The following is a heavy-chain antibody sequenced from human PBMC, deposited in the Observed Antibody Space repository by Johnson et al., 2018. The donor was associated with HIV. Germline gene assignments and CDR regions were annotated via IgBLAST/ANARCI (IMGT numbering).Heavy chain of an antibody. J-gene: IGHJ3*02. Sequence: VQLVESGGGVVRPGGSLRLSCAASGFTFDDYGLRWVRQAPGKGLEWVSGVNWNGGSTGYADSVRGRFTISRDNAKKSLYLQMNSLRAEDTALYYCARHLGITGTGDAFDIWGQGTMVTVSS. CDR2: VNWNGGST. CDR1: GFTFDDYG. CDR3: ARHLGITGTGDAFDI. V-gene: IGHV3-20*04. D-gene: IGHD1-7*01.